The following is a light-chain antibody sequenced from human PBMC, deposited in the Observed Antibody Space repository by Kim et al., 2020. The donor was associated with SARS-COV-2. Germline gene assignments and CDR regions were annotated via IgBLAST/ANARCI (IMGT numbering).Light chain of an antibody. Sequence: DIQMTQSPSSLSVSVGDRVTITCRASQAITNSLAWDQQKPGKVPKILIYAASALQSGVPSRFSGSGSGTEFTLTISSLQPEDVATYYCQKYKSAPWTFGQGTKVDIK. CDR1: QAITNS. V-gene: IGKV1-27*01. CDR3: QKYKSAPWT. J-gene: IGKJ1*01. CDR2: AAS.